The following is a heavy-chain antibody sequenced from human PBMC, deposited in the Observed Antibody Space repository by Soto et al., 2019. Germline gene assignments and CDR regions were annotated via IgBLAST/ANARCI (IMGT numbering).Heavy chain of an antibody. CDR1: GYTFSSYA. D-gene: IGHD5-18*01. J-gene: IGHJ4*02. CDR3: ARGYSWSYFDH. Sequence: QVQLVQSGAEVKKPGASVKVSCRASGYTFSSYAIHWVRQAPGQRLEWVGWINTAKETTKYSQKFQGRVTITRDTSATIVYMDLSSLRSEDTAVYYCARGYSWSYFDHWGQGTLVTVSS. CDR2: INTAKETT. V-gene: IGHV1-3*04.